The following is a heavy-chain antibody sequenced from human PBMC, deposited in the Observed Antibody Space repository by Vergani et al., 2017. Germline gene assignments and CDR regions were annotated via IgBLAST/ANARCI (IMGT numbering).Heavy chain of an antibody. J-gene: IGHJ6*03. Sequence: QVQLQQWGAGLLKPSETLSLTCAVYGGSFSGYYWSWIRQPPGKGLEWMGEINHSGSTNYNPSLKSRVTISVDTSKNQFSLKLSSVTAADTAVYYCAREAGQLWPTYYYYYYMDVWGKXP. V-gene: IGHV4-34*01. CDR1: GGSFSGYY. CDR2: INHSGST. D-gene: IGHD5-18*01. CDR3: AREAGQLWPTYYYYYYMDV.